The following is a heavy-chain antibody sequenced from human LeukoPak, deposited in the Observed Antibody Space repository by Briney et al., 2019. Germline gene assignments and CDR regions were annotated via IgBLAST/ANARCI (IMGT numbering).Heavy chain of an antibody. J-gene: IGHJ4*02. CDR1: GSTFDDYT. D-gene: IGHD5-12*01. Sequence: GGSLRLSCAASGSTFDDYTMHWVRQAPGKGLEWVSRISWDGGSTYYADSVKGRFTMSRDNSKNSLYLQMNSLRTEDTALYYCAKDMAGYAGVGYFDYWGQGTLVPVSS. CDR3: AKDMAGYAGVGYFDY. V-gene: IGHV3-43*01. CDR2: ISWDGGST.